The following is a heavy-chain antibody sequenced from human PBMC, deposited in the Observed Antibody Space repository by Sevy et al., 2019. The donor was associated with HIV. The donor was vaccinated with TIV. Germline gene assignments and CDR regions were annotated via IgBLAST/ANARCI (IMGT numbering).Heavy chain of an antibody. CDR1: GFTFSSYG. CDR3: AREGLMVYAIEGDAFDI. CDR2: IWYDGSNK. Sequence: GGSLRLSCAASGFTFSSYGMHWVRQAPGKGLEWVAVIWYDGSNKYYADSVKGRFTISRDNSKNTLYLQMNSLRAEDTAGDYCAREGLMVYAIEGDAFDIWGQGTMVTVSS. V-gene: IGHV3-33*01. D-gene: IGHD2-8*01. J-gene: IGHJ3*02.